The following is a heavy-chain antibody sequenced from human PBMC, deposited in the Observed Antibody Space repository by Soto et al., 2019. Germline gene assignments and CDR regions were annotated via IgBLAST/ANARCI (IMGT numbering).Heavy chain of an antibody. D-gene: IGHD6-13*01. J-gene: IGHJ4*02. Sequence: EVQLLESGGGLVQPGGSLRLSCAASGFTFSSYAMSWVRQAPGKGLEWVSAISGSGGSTYYADSVKGRFTISRDNSKTTLYLQMNRRRAEDTAVYYCAYSSTPFDYWGQGTLVTVSS. CDR2: ISGSGGST. CDR1: GFTFSSYA. V-gene: IGHV3-23*01. CDR3: AYSSTPFDY.